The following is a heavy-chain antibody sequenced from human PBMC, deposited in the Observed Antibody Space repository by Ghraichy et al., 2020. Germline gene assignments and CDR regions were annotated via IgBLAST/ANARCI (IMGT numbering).Heavy chain of an antibody. CDR2: INHSGST. Sequence: SQTLSLTCAVYGGSFSGYYWSWIRQPPGKGLEWIGEINHSGSTNYNPSLKSRVTISVDTSKNQFSLKLSSVTAADTAVYYCARAGRGYSSSWYYYWGQGTLVTVSS. J-gene: IGHJ4*02. CDR3: ARAGRGYSSSWYYY. CDR1: GGSFSGYY. D-gene: IGHD6-13*01. V-gene: IGHV4-34*01.